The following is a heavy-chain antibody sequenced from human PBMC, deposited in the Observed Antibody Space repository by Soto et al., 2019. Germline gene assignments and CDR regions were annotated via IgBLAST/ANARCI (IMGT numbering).Heavy chain of an antibody. J-gene: IGHJ5*02. V-gene: IGHV1-18*01. CDR2: ISAYNGNT. Sequence: GASVKVSCKASGYTFTNYGISWVRQAPGQGLEWMGWISAYNGNTNYAQKLQGRVTMTTDTSTSTAYMELRSLRSDDTAVYYCARDGIIKPTMVPPPGRFDPWGQGTLVTVSS. D-gene: IGHD3-10*01. CDR1: GYTFTNYG. CDR3: ARDGIIKPTMVPPPGRFDP.